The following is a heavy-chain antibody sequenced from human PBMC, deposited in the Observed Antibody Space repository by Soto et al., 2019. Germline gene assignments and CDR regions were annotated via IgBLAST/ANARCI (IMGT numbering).Heavy chain of an antibody. CDR1: GVPFSSYA. V-gene: IGHV1-69*13. D-gene: IGHD3-3*01. Sequence: AAPVKVSCNASGVPFSSYAISWVQQAPGQGHEWMGGIIPIFGTANYAQKFQGRVTITADESTSTAYMELSSLRSEDTAVYYCARDPGWSGYYSDYYYYGMDVWGQGTTVTV. J-gene: IGHJ6*02. CDR3: ARDPGWSGYYSDYYYYGMDV. CDR2: IIPIFGTA.